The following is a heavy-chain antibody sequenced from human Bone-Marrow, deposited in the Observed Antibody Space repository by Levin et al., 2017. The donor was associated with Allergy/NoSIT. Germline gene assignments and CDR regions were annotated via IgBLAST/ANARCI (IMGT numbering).Heavy chain of an antibody. D-gene: IGHD4-17*01. V-gene: IGHV1-69*13. CDR1: GGTFSSYA. CDR2: IIPIFGTA. CDR3: ARNYGDYYYYFDY. Sequence: GASVKVSCKASGGTFSSYAISWVRQAPGQGLEWMGGIIPIFGTANYAQKFQGRVTITADESTSTAYMELSSLRSEDTAVYYCARNYGDYYYYFDYWGQGTLVTVSS. J-gene: IGHJ4*02.